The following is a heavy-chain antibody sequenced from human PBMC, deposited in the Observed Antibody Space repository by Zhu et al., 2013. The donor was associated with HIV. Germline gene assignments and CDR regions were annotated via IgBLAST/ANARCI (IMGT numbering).Heavy chain of an antibody. Sequence: QVQLVQSGAEVKKPGSSVKVSCKASGGTFSSYTISWVRQAPGQGLEWMGRIIPILGIANYAQKFQGRVTITADKSTSTAYMELSSLRSEDTAVYYCARERGFRSGYYKYYFDYWGQGTLVTVSS. CDR1: GGTFSSYT. CDR3: ARERGFRSGYYKYYFDY. V-gene: IGHV1-69*08. D-gene: IGHD3-3*01. CDR2: IIPILGIA. J-gene: IGHJ4*02.